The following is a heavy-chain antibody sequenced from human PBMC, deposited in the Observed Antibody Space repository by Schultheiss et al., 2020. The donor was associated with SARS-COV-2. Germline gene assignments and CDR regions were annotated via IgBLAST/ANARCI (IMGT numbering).Heavy chain of an antibody. CDR1: GFTFSSYE. Sequence: GGSLRLSCAASGFTFSSYEMNWVRQAPGKGLEWVSSISSSSSYIYYADSVKGRFTISRDNAKNSLYLQMNSLRAEDTAVYYCALGYSGYDHPSGDVWGKGTTVTVSS. J-gene: IGHJ6*04. D-gene: IGHD5-12*01. CDR2: ISSSSSYI. V-gene: IGHV3-21*01. CDR3: ALGYSGYDHPSGDV.